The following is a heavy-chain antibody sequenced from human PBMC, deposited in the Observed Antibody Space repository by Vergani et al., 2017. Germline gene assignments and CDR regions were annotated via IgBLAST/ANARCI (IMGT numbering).Heavy chain of an antibody. V-gene: IGHV4-61*02. J-gene: IGHJ4*02. CDR1: GGSISGVSYY. D-gene: IGHD6-13*01. CDR2: IYYSGRT. Sequence: QVQLQESGPGLVKPSQSLSLTCTVSGGSISGVSYYLSWVRQPAGKGLEWIGRIYYSGRTDYNPSLESRVTMSVATSKNQFSLTLSSVNATDTAVYYCARGSRAAGYSGPDSWGQGTRVTVSS. CDR3: ARGSRAAGYSGPDS.